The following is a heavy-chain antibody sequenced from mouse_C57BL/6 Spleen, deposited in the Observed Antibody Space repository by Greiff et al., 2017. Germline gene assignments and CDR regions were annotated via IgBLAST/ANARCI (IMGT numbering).Heavy chain of an antibody. CDR1: GFSLTSYG. CDR2: IWGDGST. Sequence: VKLMESGPGLVAPSQSLSITCTVSGFSLTSYGVRWVRQPPGKGLEWLGVIWGDGSTNYHSALISRLSISKDNSKSQVFLKLNSRQTDDTATYYGAKKGGVVAPAPMDYWGQGTSVTVSS. CDR3: AKKGGVVAPAPMDY. D-gene: IGHD1-1*01. V-gene: IGHV2-3*01. J-gene: IGHJ4*01.